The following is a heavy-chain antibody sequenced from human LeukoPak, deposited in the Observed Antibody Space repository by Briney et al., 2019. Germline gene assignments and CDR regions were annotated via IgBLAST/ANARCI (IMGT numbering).Heavy chain of an antibody. CDR2: INSDGSST. J-gene: IGHJ4*02. D-gene: IGHD6-19*01. Sequence: GGSLRLSCAASGFTFSSYWTHWVRQAPGKGLVWVSRINSDGSSTSYADSVKGRFTISRDNAKNTLYLQMNSLRAEDTAVYYCARSYSSGWYDDGAFDYWGQETLVTVSS. V-gene: IGHV3-74*01. CDR1: GFTFSSYW. CDR3: ARSYSSGWYDDGAFDY.